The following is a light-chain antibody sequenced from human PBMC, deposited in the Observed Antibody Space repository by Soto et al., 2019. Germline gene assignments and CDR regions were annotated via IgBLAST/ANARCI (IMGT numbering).Light chain of an antibody. V-gene: IGLV1-40*01. CDR3: QAYDSSLSGCV. Sequence: QSVLTQPPSVSGAPGQRVTISCTGSSSNIGAGYDVHWYQQLPGTAPKLLIYGNSKRPSGVPDRFSGSKSGTSASLAITGRQAEDEADYYCQAYDSSLSGCVFGTGTKVTVL. CDR1: SSNIGAGYD. CDR2: GNS. J-gene: IGLJ1*01.